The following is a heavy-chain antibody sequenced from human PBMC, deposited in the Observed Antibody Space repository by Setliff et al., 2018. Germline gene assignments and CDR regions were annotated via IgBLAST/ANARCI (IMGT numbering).Heavy chain of an antibody. CDR3: AKNWATAHHYYYGMDV. Sequence: GGSLRLSCAASGFTFSSYWMSWVRQAPGKGLEWVANIKQDGSEKYYVDSVKGRFTISRDNAKNSLYLQMNSLRAEDTAVYYCAKNWATAHHYYYGMDVWGQGTTVTVSS. J-gene: IGHJ6*02. CDR1: GFTFSSYW. V-gene: IGHV3-7*01. D-gene: IGHD2-21*02. CDR2: IKQDGSEK.